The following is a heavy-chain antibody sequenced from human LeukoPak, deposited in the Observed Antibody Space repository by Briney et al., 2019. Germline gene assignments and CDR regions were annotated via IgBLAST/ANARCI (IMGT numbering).Heavy chain of an antibody. J-gene: IGHJ6*03. CDR2: INSDGSST. CDR3: AKKVVRGVDYYYYYYMDV. Sequence: GGSLRLSCAASGFTFSSYWMHWVRQAPGKGLVWVSRINSDGSSTSYADSVKGRFTISRDNAKNTLYLQMNSLRAEDTAVYYCAKKVVRGVDYYYYYYMDVWGKGTTVTISS. D-gene: IGHD3-10*01. V-gene: IGHV3-74*01. CDR1: GFTFSSYW.